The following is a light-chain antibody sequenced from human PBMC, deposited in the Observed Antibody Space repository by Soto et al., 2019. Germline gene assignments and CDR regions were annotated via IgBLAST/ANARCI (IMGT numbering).Light chain of an antibody. J-gene: IGLJ2*01. Sequence: ALTQPASVSGSPGQAITISCTGSSSDVGSYDLVSWYQQHPGNVPKLMIYEVTKRPSGVSNRFSASKSGNTASLTISGLQAEDEANYYCCSYSASSVVIFGGGTKLTVL. CDR1: SSDVGSYDL. V-gene: IGLV2-23*02. CDR2: EVT. CDR3: CSYSASSVVI.